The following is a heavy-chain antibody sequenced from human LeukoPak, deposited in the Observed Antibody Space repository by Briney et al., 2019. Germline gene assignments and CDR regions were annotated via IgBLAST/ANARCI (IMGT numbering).Heavy chain of an antibody. CDR3: ARVYSWSSGLDY. CDR2: INPSGGST. Sequence: GGSLRLSCAASGFTFTSYYMHWVRQAPGQGLEWMGIINPSGGSTSYAQKFQGRVTMTRDTSTSTVYMELSSLRSEDTAVYYCARVYSWSSGLDYWGQGTLVTVSS. D-gene: IGHD6-19*01. V-gene: IGHV1-46*01. J-gene: IGHJ4*02. CDR1: GFTFTSYY.